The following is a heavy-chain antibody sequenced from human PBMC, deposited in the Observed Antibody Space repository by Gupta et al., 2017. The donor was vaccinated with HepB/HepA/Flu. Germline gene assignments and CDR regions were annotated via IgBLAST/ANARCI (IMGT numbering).Heavy chain of an antibody. V-gene: IGHV1-2*02. Sequence: QVQLVQSGAEVKKPGASVQVSCKASGYTFNGYYMHWVLQAPGQGLEWMGWISPNSGETNYGQKGQSRVTMTRDTAISTADRELSRLRSEDTSFYFWWRITDSWCRYAPFDDWGQGTVVTGAS. D-gene: IGHD3-16*01. CDR1: GYTFNGYY. CDR2: ISPNSGET. CDR3: WRITDSWCRYAPFDD. J-gene: IGHJ4*02.